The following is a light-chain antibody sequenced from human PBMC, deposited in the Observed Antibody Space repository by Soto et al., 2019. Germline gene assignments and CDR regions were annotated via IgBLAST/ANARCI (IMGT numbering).Light chain of an antibody. V-gene: IGKV1-33*01. Sequence: DIQMTQSPSSLSASVGDRVTITCQASQDISNYLNWYQQKPGKAPKLLIYDASNLETGVPSRFSGSGSGTDFTFTISSLQPEDIATYYCQQYDNLPPIPFGQGTRLAIK. CDR3: QQYDNLPPIP. J-gene: IGKJ5*01. CDR1: QDISNY. CDR2: DAS.